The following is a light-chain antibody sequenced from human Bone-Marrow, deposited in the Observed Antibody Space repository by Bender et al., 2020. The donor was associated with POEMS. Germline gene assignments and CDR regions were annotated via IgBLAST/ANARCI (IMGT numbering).Light chain of an antibody. CDR3: CSFTGSYTFA. J-gene: IGLJ1*01. CDR2: EGI. Sequence: QSALTQPASVSGSSGQSITISCTGTSSDVGNYNLVSWYQQHSGTAPKLMIYEGIKRPSGVSNRFSGSKSGNTASLTISGLQAEDEADYYCCSFTGSYTFAFGTGTKVTVL. V-gene: IGLV2-23*01. CDR1: SSDVGNYNL.